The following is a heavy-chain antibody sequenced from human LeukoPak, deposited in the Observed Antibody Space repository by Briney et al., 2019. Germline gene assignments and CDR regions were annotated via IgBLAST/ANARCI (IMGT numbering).Heavy chain of an antibody. CDR1: GFTFSSYF. Sequence: GGSLRLSCEASGFTFSSYFMRWVRQAPGKGLEWVANIKKGGSEKYYVDSVKGRFTISRDNAKKSLYLQMNSLRAEDTAVYYCARHLSGVTGYTYGRGIDYWGQGTLVTVSS. J-gene: IGHJ4*02. D-gene: IGHD5-18*01. CDR3: ARHLSGVTGYTYGRGIDY. V-gene: IGHV3-7*01. CDR2: IKKGGSEK.